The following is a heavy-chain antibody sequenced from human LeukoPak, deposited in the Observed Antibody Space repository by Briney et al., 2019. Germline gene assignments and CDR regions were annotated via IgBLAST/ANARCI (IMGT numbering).Heavy chain of an antibody. Sequence: SVKVSCKASGGTFISYAISWVRQAPGQGLEWMGGIIHIFGTADYAQKFQGRVTITADESTSTAYMELSSLRSEDTAVYYCARSTIVVTPRAYAFDYWGQGTLVTVSS. CDR1: GGTFISYA. CDR2: IIHIFGTA. J-gene: IGHJ4*02. D-gene: IGHD4-23*01. V-gene: IGHV1-69*01. CDR3: ARSTIVVTPRAYAFDY.